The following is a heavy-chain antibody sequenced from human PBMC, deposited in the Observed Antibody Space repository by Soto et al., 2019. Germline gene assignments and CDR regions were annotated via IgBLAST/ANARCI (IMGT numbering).Heavy chain of an antibody. Sequence: GASVKVSCKTSGYNFSSYGIPWVRQAHGQGLEWMGWISAYDGNTRYGQEFQVRVTLTTDTATGTAYMELTSLRPDDTAVYYCARDHSIYASAWYFDYWGQGALVTVSS. D-gene: IGHD6-19*01. J-gene: IGHJ4*02. CDR1: GYNFSSYG. CDR2: ISAYDGNT. CDR3: ARDHSIYASAWYFDY. V-gene: IGHV1-18*01.